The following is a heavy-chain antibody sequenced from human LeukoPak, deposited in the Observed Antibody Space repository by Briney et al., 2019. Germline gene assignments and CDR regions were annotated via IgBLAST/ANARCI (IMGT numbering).Heavy chain of an antibody. J-gene: IGHJ4*02. D-gene: IGHD1-1*01. Sequence: ASVKVSCKASGYTFTSYGIGWVRQAPGQGLEWMGWISAYNGNTNYAQKLQGRVTMTTDTSTSTAYMELRSLRSDDTAVYYCARLLMGYGHPVFDYWGQGTLVTVSS. CDR3: ARLLMGYGHPVFDY. CDR1: GYTFTSYG. V-gene: IGHV1-18*01. CDR2: ISAYNGNT.